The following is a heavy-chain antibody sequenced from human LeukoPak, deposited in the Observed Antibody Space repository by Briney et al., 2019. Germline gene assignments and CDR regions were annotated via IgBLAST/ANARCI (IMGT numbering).Heavy chain of an antibody. CDR1: GFTFGSFA. Sequence: GGSVRLSCAASGFTFGSFAMSCVRQAPGKGLEWVSSISGSVGSTYYADSVKGRFTISRDNSKNTLFLEMNSLRVEDTAVYYCAKVPDFGVGYYYYYMDVWGKGTTVTVSS. J-gene: IGHJ6*03. CDR3: AKVPDFGVGYYYYYMDV. CDR2: ISGSVGST. V-gene: IGHV3-23*01. D-gene: IGHD3-3*01.